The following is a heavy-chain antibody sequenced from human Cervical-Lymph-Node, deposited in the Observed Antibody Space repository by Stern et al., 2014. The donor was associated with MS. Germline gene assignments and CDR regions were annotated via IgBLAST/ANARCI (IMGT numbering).Heavy chain of an antibody. CDR2: VNDDVTT. D-gene: IGHD6-19*01. J-gene: IGHJ5*02. CDR1: GGSFSGSY. Sequence: QVQLQQWGAGLLKPSETLSLTCAVYGGSFSGSYWSWVRQPPGKGLEWIGEVNDDVTTNYNPSLKSRATISVDTSKNQFSLKLTSVTAADTAVYHCVRVGWDLNWFDPWGQGTLVTVSS. CDR3: VRVGWDLNWFDP. V-gene: IGHV4-34*01.